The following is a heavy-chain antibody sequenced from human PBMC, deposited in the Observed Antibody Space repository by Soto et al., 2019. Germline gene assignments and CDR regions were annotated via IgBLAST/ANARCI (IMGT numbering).Heavy chain of an antibody. CDR3: ASNYGDYRYYYGMDV. J-gene: IGHJ6*02. CDR2: IIPLFGTA. Sequence: QVQLVQSGAEVKKPGSSVKVSYKASGGTFSSYAISWVRQAPGQGLEWMAGIIPLFGTADYAQKFQGRVTXXADESTSTAYMELSSLRSEDTAVYYCASNYGDYRYYYGMDVWGQGTTVTVSS. CDR1: GGTFSSYA. V-gene: IGHV1-69*12. D-gene: IGHD4-17*01.